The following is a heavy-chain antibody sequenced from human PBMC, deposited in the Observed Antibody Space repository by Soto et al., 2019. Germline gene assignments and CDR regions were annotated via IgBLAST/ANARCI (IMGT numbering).Heavy chain of an antibody. V-gene: IGHV5-51*01. CDR2: IYPGDSDT. J-gene: IGHJ4*02. CDR1: GYTFSTYW. Sequence: GESLKISCKGSGYTFSTYWIGWVRQMPGRGLEWMGIIYPGDSDTRYTPSFEGQVTLSADKSISTAYLQWSSLKASDTATYYCARPLNGGYVYWGQGTPVTAPQ. CDR3: ARPLNGGYVY. D-gene: IGHD5-12*01.